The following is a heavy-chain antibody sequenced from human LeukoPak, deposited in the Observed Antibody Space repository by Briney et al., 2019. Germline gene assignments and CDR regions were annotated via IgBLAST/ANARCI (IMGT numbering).Heavy chain of an antibody. J-gene: IGHJ5*02. V-gene: IGHV1-2*02. D-gene: IGHD2-2*01. CDR3: ARGQWTYCSSTSCKRSIWFDP. CDR2: INPNSGGT. CDR1: GYTFTGYY. Sequence: ASVKVSCKASGYTFTGYYMHWVRQAPGQGLEWMGWINPNSGGTNYAQKFQGRVTMTRNTSISTAYMELSSLRSEDTAVYYCARGQWTYCSSTSCKRSIWFDPWGQGTLVTVSS.